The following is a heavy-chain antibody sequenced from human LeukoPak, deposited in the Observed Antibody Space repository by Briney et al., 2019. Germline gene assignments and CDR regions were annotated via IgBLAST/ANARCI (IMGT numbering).Heavy chain of an antibody. CDR3: AREGSGSLFDY. CDR1: NGSISSTNYY. D-gene: IGHD3-22*01. Sequence: KASETLSLTCTVTNGSISSTNYYWGWVRQPPEKGLEWIGYIYYSGSTNYNPSLKSRVTISVDTSKNQFSLKLSSVTAADTAVYYCAREGSGSLFDYWGQGTLVTVSS. CDR2: IYYSGST. J-gene: IGHJ4*02. V-gene: IGHV4-61*01.